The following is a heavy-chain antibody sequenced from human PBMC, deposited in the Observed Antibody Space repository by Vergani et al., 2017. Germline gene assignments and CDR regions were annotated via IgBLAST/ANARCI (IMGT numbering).Heavy chain of an antibody. V-gene: IGHV3-15*01. CDR2: IKGEADGGTT. Sequence: HLVESGGGLVKPGGSLRLSCAASGFNFTDAWMTWVRQAPGKGLEWVGRIKGEADGGTTDYDAPVKGRFTISRDNSKKTVYLQMNTLKTEDTGVYFYTTDYYGSGSYHLGNVLFDYWGQGTLVTVSS. CDR3: TTDYYGSGSYHLGNVLFDY. CDR1: GFNFTDAW. J-gene: IGHJ4*02. D-gene: IGHD3-10*01.